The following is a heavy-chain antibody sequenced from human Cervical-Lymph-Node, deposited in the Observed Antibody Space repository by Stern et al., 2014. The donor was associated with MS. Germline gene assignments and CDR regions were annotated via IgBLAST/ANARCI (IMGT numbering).Heavy chain of an antibody. D-gene: IGHD3-3*01. CDR2: FGPEDGGR. J-gene: IGHJ6*02. Sequence: VQLVESGAEVKKPWASLKLSCKVSGYTITRFAIHWVRQAPGKGLEWVGGFGPEDGGRIYAHKFPGRVTMTAETSTDTAYMELSSLRSEDTAVYYCATDRDDFRSGYSAPTKGYGLDVWGQGTTVTVTS. CDR1: GYTITRFA. CDR3: ATDRDDFRSGYSAPTKGYGLDV. V-gene: IGHV1-24*01.